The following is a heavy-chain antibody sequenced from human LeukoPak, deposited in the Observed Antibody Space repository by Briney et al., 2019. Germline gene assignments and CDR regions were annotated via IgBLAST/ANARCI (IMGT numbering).Heavy chain of an antibody. CDR3: ARDESYSSDY. V-gene: IGHV3-7*03. CDR1: GFTFSSYW. CDR2: INHDGSVK. Sequence: GGSLRLSCAVSGFTFSSYWMSWVRQAPGKGLEWVANINHDGSVKYYVDSVKGRFTISRDNAKNSLYLQMNSLRAEDTAVYFCARDESYSSDYWGQGTLVIVSS. J-gene: IGHJ4*02. D-gene: IGHD6-13*01.